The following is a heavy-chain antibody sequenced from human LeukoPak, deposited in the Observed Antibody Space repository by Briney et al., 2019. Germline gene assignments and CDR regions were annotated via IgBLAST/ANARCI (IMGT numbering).Heavy chain of an antibody. V-gene: IGHV3-49*04. D-gene: IGHD3-10*01. CDR1: GFTFGDYA. Sequence: GGSLRLSCTASGFTFGDYAMSWVRQAPGKGLEWVGFIRSKAYGGTTVYAASVKGRFTISRDDSKSIAYLQMNSLKTEDTAVYYCTRVLLWFGELLGIGRVPEPYGMDVWGQGTTVTVSS. CDR2: IRSKAYGGTT. J-gene: IGHJ6*02. CDR3: TRVLLWFGELLGIGRVPEPYGMDV.